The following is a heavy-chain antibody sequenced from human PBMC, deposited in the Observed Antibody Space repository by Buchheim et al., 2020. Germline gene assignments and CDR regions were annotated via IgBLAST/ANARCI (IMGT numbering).Heavy chain of an antibody. CDR2: ISYTGSS. J-gene: IGHJ2*01. V-gene: IGHV4-30-4*01. D-gene: IGHD6-6*01. Sequence: QVQLQESGPGLVKPSQTLSLTCTVSGGSIGSGDFYWSWIRQTPGKGLEWIGYISYTGSSYYTPSLKSRVSISEATSTHQLSLKRSAETAADTAVFFCVRSSIAATGSVWNFDLWGRGT. CDR1: GGSIGSGDFY. CDR3: VRSSIAATGSVWNFDL.